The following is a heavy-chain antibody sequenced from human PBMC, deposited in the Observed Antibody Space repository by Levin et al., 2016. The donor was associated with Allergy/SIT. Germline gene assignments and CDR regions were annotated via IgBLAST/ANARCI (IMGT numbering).Heavy chain of an antibody. Sequence: GSLRLSCTVSGGSVSSGSYYWTWIRQPPGKGLEWIGYIYYSGSTNYSPSLKSRVTISVDTSNNHFSLKLSSVTAADTAVYYCARWDGSGSYSPPGAFDIWGQGTMVTVSS. CDR1: GGSVSSGSYY. V-gene: IGHV4-61*03. J-gene: IGHJ3*02. CDR2: IYYSGST. D-gene: IGHD3-10*01. CDR3: ARWDGSGSYSPPGAFDI.